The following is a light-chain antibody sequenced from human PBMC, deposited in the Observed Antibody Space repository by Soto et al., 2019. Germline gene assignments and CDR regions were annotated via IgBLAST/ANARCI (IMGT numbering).Light chain of an antibody. V-gene: IGLV2-8*01. J-gene: IGLJ1*01. CDR2: EVT. Sequence: QPVLTQPPSASGSPGQSVTISCTGTSSDVGAFDYVSWHQQHPGKAPKVIIYEVTKRPSGVPDRFSGSKSGNTASLTVSGLQAEDEAHYYCSSYAGSNNPLYVFGTGTKLTVL. CDR3: SSYAGSNNPLYV. CDR1: SSDVGAFDY.